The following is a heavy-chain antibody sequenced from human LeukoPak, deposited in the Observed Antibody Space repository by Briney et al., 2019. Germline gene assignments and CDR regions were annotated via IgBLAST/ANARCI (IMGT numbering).Heavy chain of an antibody. J-gene: IGHJ6*03. Sequence: GGSLRLSCAASGFTFSSYTMNWVRQAPGKGLEWVSSISSSGSYIYYADSMKGRFTISRDNAKNSPFLQMNSLRAEDTAVYYCARLAQQLAGYDYYYYMDVWGKGTTVTVSS. CDR1: GFTFSSYT. V-gene: IGHV3-21*01. CDR2: ISSSGSYI. CDR3: ARLAQQLAGYDYYYYMDV. D-gene: IGHD6-13*01.